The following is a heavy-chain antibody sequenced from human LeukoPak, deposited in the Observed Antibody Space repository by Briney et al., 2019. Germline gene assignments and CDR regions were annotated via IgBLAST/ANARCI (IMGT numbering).Heavy chain of an antibody. V-gene: IGHV3-21*01. J-gene: IGHJ3*02. CDR1: GFTFSSYS. Sequence: PGGSLRLSRAASGFTFSSYSMNWVRQAPGKGLEWVSSISSSSSYIYYADSVKGRFTISRDNAKNSLYLQMNSLRAEDTAVYYCARDGKSDGDTAMVSAGAFDIWGQGTMVTVSS. D-gene: IGHD5-18*01. CDR2: ISSSSSYI. CDR3: ARDGKSDGDTAMVSAGAFDI.